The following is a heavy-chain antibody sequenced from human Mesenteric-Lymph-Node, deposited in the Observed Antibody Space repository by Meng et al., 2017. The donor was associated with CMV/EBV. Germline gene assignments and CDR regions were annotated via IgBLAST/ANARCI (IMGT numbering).Heavy chain of an antibody. CDR3: ATLRIAMADDAFDF. D-gene: IGHD6-19*01. J-gene: IGHJ3*01. CDR2: MRYDGGNK. Sequence: GESLKISCAASGFTFSSSGMHWVRQAPGKGLEWVAFMRYDGGNKYYADSVKGRFTISRDNSKNTLFLQMNSLRPEDTAVYYCATLRIAMADDAFDFWGQGTMVTVSS. V-gene: IGHV3-30*02. CDR1: GFTFSSSG.